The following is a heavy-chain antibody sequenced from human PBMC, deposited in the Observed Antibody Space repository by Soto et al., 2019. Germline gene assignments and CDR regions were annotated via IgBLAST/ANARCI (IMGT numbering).Heavy chain of an antibody. Sequence: QVQLQESGPGLVKPSQTLSLTCTVSGGSISSGDYYWSWIRQPPGKGLEWIGYIYYSGSTYYNPSLKCRVTISVDTSKNQFSLKLSSVTAADTAVYYCARGPYSSSWSALGYYFDYWGQGTLVTVSS. D-gene: IGHD6-13*01. J-gene: IGHJ4*02. CDR3: ARGPYSSSWSALGYYFDY. CDR1: GGSISSGDYY. CDR2: IYYSGST. V-gene: IGHV4-30-4*01.